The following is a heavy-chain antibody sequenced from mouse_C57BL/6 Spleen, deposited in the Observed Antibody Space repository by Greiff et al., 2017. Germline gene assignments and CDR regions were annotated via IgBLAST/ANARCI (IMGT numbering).Heavy chain of an antibody. CDR2: IDPANGNT. V-gene: IGHV14-3*01. D-gene: IGHD2-9*01. Sequence: EVQLQQSVAELVRPGASVKLSCTASGFNIKNTYMHWVKQRPEQGLEWIGRIDPANGNTKYAPKFQGKATITADTSSTTAYLQLSSLTSEDTAIYYCASTYYGYDGENYFDYWGQGTTLTVSS. CDR3: ASTYYGYDGENYFDY. CDR1: GFNIKNTY. J-gene: IGHJ2*01.